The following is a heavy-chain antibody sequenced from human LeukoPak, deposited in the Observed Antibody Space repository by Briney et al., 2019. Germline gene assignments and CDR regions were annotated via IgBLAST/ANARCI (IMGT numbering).Heavy chain of an antibody. J-gene: IGHJ4*02. CDR3: ARHRHGRGAWYYFDY. CDR1: GYSFTNYW. Sequence: GESLKVSCKGSGYSFTNYWIAWVRQMPGKGLEWMGIIYPGDSDSRYSPSFQGQVTISADKSISTAYLQWSSLKASDTAMYYCARHRHGRGAWYYFDYWGQGTLVTVSS. D-gene: IGHD1-1*01. CDR2: IYPGDSDS. V-gene: IGHV5-51*01.